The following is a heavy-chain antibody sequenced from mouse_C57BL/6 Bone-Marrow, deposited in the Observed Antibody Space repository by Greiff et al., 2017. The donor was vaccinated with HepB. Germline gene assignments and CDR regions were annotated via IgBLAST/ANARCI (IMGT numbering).Heavy chain of an antibody. CDR1: GYTLTSYW. J-gene: IGHJ1*03. CDR3: AREGLYYGSSWWYFDV. D-gene: IGHD1-1*01. Sequence: QVQLQQPGAELVMPGASVKLSCKASGYTLTSYWMHWVKQRPGRGLEWIGETDPSESYTNYNQKVKGKTTLNVDKSYSTAYMQLSSLTSEDPAVYYCAREGLYYGSSWWYFDVWGTGTTVTVSS. V-gene: IGHV1-69*01. CDR2: TDPSESYT.